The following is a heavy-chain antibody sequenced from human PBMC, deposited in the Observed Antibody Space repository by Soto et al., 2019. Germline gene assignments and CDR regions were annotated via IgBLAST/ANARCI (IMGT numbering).Heavy chain of an antibody. J-gene: IGHJ5*02. CDR2: IIPIFGTA. D-gene: IGHD3-22*01. V-gene: IGHV1-69*13. CDR3: ARLFPTYYYDSSGYYRAGGFDP. Sequence: GASVKVSCKASGGTFSSYAISWVRQAPGQGLEWMGGIIPIFGTANYAQKFQGRVTITADESTSTAYMELSSLRSEDTAVYYCARLFPTYYYDSSGYYRAGGFDPWGQGTLVTVSS. CDR1: GGTFSSYA.